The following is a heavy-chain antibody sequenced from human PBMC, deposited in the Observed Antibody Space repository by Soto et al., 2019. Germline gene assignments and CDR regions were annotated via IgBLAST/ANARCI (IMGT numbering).Heavy chain of an antibody. CDR1: GFTFSAYS. J-gene: IGHJ4*02. D-gene: IGHD2-15*01. Sequence: PGGSVRLSCVASGFTFSAYSLSWVRQAPGKGLEWVSSISSNGRYSHYANSVEGRFAISRDNAKNSIFLQMNSLRPDDTAIYYCARYCSGGSCYLPYWGQGTRVTVSS. CDR3: ARYCSGGSCYLPY. CDR2: ISSNGRYS. V-gene: IGHV3-21*01.